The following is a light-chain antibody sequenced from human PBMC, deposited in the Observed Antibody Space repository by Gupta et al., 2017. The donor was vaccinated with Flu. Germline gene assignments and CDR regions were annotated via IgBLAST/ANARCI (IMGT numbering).Light chain of an antibody. CDR2: AAS. V-gene: IGKV1-12*01. CDR3: RQANSCLALT. CDR1: QGISSW. Sequence: DIQMTQSPSPVSASVGDRVTITCRASQGISSWLAWSQQKPGKAPKLLIYAASSLQSGVPSRFSGGGSGTDFTLTISSLQPEDFATYYYRQANSCLALTFGGGTKVEIK. J-gene: IGKJ4*01.